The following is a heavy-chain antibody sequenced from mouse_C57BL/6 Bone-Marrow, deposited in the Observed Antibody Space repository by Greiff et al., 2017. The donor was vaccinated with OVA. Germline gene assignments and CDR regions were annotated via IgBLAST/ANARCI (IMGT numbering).Heavy chain of an antibody. V-gene: IGHV14-2*01. Sequence: VQLKESGAELVKPGASVKLSCTASGFNIKDYYMHWVKQRTEQGLEWIGRIDPEDGETKYAPKFQGKATITADTSSNTAYLQLSSLTSEDTAVYYCARITTVVATDFDYWGQGTTLTVSS. CDR3: ARITTVVATDFDY. D-gene: IGHD1-1*01. J-gene: IGHJ2*01. CDR1: GFNIKDYY. CDR2: IDPEDGET.